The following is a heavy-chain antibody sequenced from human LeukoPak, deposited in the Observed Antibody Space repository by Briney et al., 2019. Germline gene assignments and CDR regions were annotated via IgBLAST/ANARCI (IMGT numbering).Heavy chain of an antibody. CDR1: GFTFSDYY. CDR3: AGFTMSTWEGNDY. J-gene: IGHJ4*02. Sequence: GGSLRLSCAASGFTFSDYYMSWIRQAPGKGLEWVSYISSSGSTIYYADSVKGRFTISRDNAKNSLYLQMNSLRAEDTAVYYCAGFTMSTWEGNDYWGQGTLVTVSS. V-gene: IGHV3-11*01. CDR2: ISSSGSTI. D-gene: IGHD5/OR15-5a*01.